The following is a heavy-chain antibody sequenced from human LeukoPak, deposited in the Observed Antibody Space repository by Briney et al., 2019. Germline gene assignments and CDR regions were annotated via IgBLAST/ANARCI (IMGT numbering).Heavy chain of an antibody. J-gene: IGHJ6*02. CDR3: ARQTVPAAITRSMDV. CDR2: IWYDGSNK. V-gene: IGHV3-33*01. CDR1: GFTFSSYG. D-gene: IGHD2-2*01. Sequence: AGSLRLSCVASGFTFSSYGMHWVRQAPGKGLEWVAVIWYDGSNKYYADSVKGRFTISRDNSKNTLYLQMNSLRAEDTAVYYCARQTVPAAITRSMDVWGQGTTVTVSS.